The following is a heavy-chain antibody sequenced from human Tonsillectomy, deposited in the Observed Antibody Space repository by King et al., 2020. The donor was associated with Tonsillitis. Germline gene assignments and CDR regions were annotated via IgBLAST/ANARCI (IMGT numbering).Heavy chain of an antibody. CDR2: IIPIFGTA. D-gene: IGHD2-2*02. J-gene: IGHJ6*02. CDR3: ARVRCSSTSCYTGYYYYGMDV. V-gene: IGHV1-69*01. Sequence: VQLVESGAEVKKPGSSVKVSCKASGGTFSSYAISWVRQAPGQGLEWMGGIIPIFGTANYAQKFQGRVTITADESTSTAYMELSSLRSEDTAVYYCARVRCSSTSCYTGYYYYGMDVWGQGTTVTVSS. CDR1: GGTFSSYA.